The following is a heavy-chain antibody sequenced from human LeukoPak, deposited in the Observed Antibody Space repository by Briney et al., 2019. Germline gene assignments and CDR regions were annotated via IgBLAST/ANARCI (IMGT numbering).Heavy chain of an antibody. D-gene: IGHD7-27*01. CDR2: IYYSGST. CDR3: ASLNWGVEDDAFDI. CDR1: GGSISSYY. V-gene: IGHV4-59*12. J-gene: IGHJ3*02. Sequence: SETLSLTCTVSGGSISSYYWSWIRQPPGKGLEWIGYIYYSGSTNYNPSLKSRVTISVDTSKNQFSLKLSSVTAADTAVYYCASLNWGVEDDAFDIWGQGTMVTVSS.